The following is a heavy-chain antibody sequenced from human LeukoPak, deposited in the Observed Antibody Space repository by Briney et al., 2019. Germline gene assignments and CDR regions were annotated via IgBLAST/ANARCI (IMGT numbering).Heavy chain of an antibody. CDR3: ARQEYSTFDY. CDR1: GFTFSNYN. V-gene: IGHV3-21*01. D-gene: IGHD2/OR15-2a*01. CDR2: ITTSSSYI. Sequence: PGGSLRLSCAASGFTFSNYNMNWVRQAPGKGLEWVSCITTSSSYIYDADSVKGRFTTSRDNAKNSLYLQMNSLRAEDTGVYYCARQEYSTFDYWGQGTLVTVSS. J-gene: IGHJ4*02.